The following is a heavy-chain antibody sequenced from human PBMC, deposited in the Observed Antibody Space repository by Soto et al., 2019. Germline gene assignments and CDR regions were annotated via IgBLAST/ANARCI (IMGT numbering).Heavy chain of an antibody. CDR2: ISGSGGST. D-gene: IGHD3-9*01. J-gene: IGHJ4*02. CDR1: GFTFSSYA. CDR3: AKDPGYDILTGYSHFDY. Sequence: GGSLRLSCAASGFTFSSYAMSWVRQAPGKGLEWVSAISGSGGSTYYADSVKGRFTISRDNSKNTLYLQMNSLRAEDTAVYYCAKDPGYDILTGYSHFDYWGQGTLVTVSP. V-gene: IGHV3-23*01.